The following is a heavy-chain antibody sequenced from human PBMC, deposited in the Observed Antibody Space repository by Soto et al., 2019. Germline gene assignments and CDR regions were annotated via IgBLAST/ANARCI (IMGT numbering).Heavy chain of an antibody. J-gene: IGHJ5*02. V-gene: IGHV4-59*01. D-gene: IGHD3-3*01. CDR1: GGSISSYY. CDR3: ARGKDDFWSGYNWFDP. Sequence: SETLSLTCTVSGGSISSYYWSWIRQPPGKGLEWIGYIYYSGSTNYNPSLKSRVTISVDTSKNQFSLKLSSVTAADTAVYYCARGKDDFWSGYNWFDPWGQGTLVTVSS. CDR2: IYYSGST.